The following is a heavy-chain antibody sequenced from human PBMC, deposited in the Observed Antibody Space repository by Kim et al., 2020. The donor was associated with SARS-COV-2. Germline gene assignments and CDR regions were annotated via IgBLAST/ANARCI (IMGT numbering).Heavy chain of an antibody. Sequence: NYAQKRQGRVTMTTDPSTSTAYMGLRSLRSDDTAVYYCARVPRVRGSADYWGQGTLVTVSS. V-gene: IGHV1-18*01. D-gene: IGHD6-25*01. J-gene: IGHJ4*02. CDR3: ARVPRVRGSADY.